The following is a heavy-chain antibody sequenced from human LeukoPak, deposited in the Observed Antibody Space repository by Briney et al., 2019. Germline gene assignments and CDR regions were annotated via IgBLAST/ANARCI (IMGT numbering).Heavy chain of an antibody. Sequence: SETLSLTCTVSGGSISSGDYYWSWIRQPPGKGLEWIGYIYYSGSTNYNPSLKSRVTISVDTSKNQFSLKLSSVTAADTAVYYCARSGATYRGEFDYWGQGTLVTVSS. J-gene: IGHJ4*02. D-gene: IGHD1-26*01. CDR3: ARSGATYRGEFDY. CDR1: GGSISSGDYY. V-gene: IGHV4-61*08. CDR2: IYYSGST.